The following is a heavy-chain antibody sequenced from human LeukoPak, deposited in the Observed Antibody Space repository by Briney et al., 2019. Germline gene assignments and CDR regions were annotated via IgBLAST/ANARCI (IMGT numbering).Heavy chain of an antibody. Sequence: GGSLRLSCAASRFTFSNYWMSWVRQAPGKGLEWVANINQDGSERYYVDSVKGRFTISRDNSKNTLYLQMNSLRAEDTAVYYCAKTYDSSGSVFDYWGQGTLVTVSS. D-gene: IGHD3-22*01. J-gene: IGHJ4*02. CDR1: RFTFSNYW. V-gene: IGHV3-7*01. CDR3: AKTYDSSGSVFDY. CDR2: INQDGSER.